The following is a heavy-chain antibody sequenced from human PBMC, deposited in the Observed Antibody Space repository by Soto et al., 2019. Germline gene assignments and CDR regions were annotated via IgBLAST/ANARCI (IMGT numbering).Heavy chain of an antibody. Sequence: SETLSLTCAVYGGSFSGYYWSWIRQPPGKGLEWIGEINHSGSTNYNPSLNSRVTISVDTSKNQFSLKLSSVTAADTAVYYCARGLGYRGPYYYYYYGMDVWGQGTTVTVSS. V-gene: IGHV4-34*01. CDR1: GGSFSGYY. CDR2: INHSGST. J-gene: IGHJ6*02. CDR3: ARGLGYRGPYYYYYYGMDV. D-gene: IGHD5-18*01.